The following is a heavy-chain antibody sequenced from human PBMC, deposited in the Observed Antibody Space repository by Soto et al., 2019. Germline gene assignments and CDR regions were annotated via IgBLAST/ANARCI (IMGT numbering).Heavy chain of an antibody. D-gene: IGHD5-12*01. CDR3: TTDPERGYSGYGPYYFDY. CDR1: GCTVSNYA. Sequence: SMRLSCAAAGCTVSNYAMSWVRQAPGKELEWVSAISGSGGTTDYAAPVKGRFTISRDDSKNTLYLQMNSLKTEDTAVYYCTTDPERGYSGYGPYYFDYWGQGTLVTVSS. CDR2: ISGSGGTT. V-gene: IGHV3-23*01. J-gene: IGHJ4*02.